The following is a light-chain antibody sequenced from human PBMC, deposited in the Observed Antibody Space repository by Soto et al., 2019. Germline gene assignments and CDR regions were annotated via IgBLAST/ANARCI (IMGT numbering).Light chain of an antibody. CDR1: QNTGLS. CDR3: QQAYRTPWT. Sequence: DIQMTQSPTSLSASIGARVTITTLASQNTGLSLKWLQQKPGRAPQLLIYATSRLHSGVPSRFSGSGSGTDFTLTISSLQPEDFATYYCQQAYRTPWTFGQGTKVDIK. CDR2: ATS. J-gene: IGKJ1*01. V-gene: IGKV1-39*01.